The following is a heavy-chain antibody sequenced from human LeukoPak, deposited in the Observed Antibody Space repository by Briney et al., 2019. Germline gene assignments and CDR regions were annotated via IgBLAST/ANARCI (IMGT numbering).Heavy chain of an antibody. CDR3: ARLHSSSSGDFVDY. Sequence: SETLSLTCTVSGGSISSSSYYWGWIRQPPGKGLEWIGSIYYSGSTYYNPSLKSRVTISVDTSKNQFSLKLSSVTAADTAVYYCARLHSSSSGDFVDYWGQGTLVTVSS. D-gene: IGHD6-6*01. J-gene: IGHJ4*02. V-gene: IGHV4-39*01. CDR1: GGSISSSSYY. CDR2: IYYSGST.